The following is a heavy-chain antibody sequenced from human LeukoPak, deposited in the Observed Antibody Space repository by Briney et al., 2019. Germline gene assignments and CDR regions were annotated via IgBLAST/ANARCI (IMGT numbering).Heavy chain of an antibody. CDR1: GFTFSSYS. CDR3: ARGGTLGPFDP. CDR2: IYYSGST. D-gene: IGHD1-1*01. J-gene: IGHJ5*02. V-gene: IGHV4-59*01. Sequence: GSLRLSCAASGFTFSSYSMNWVRQPPGKGLEWIGYIYYSGSTNYNPSLKSRVTISVDTSKNQFSLKLSSVTAADTAVYYCARGGTLGPFDPWGQGTLVTVSS.